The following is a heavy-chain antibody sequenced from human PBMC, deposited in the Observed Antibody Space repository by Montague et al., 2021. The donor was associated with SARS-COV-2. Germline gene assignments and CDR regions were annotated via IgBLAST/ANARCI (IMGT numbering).Heavy chain of an antibody. CDR1: GDSISDYY. CDR2: ISRSGAT. CDR3: ARTSRGSRYFYGVDV. Sequence: SETLSLTCTVSGDSISDYYWSWIRQPPGKGLEWIGYISRSGATNYNPPLKSRVIISLDTSKSQFSLRLSSVTAADTAIYYCARTSRGSRYFYGVDVWGQGTTVTVSS. J-gene: IGHJ6*02. D-gene: IGHD3-10*01. V-gene: IGHV4-59*01.